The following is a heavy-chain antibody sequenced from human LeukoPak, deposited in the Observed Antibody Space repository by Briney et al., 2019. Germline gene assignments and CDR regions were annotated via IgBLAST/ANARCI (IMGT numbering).Heavy chain of an antibody. CDR1: GFTVSSNY. V-gene: IGHV3-53*01. J-gene: IGHJ4*02. CDR2: IYSGGST. Sequence: GGSLRLSCAASGFTVSSNYMSWVRQAPGKGLEWVSVIYSGGSTYYADSVQGRFTISRDNSKSTLCLQMNSLRAEDTAIYYCAKQLGYCSDGSCYFPYWGQGTLVTVSS. CDR3: AKQLGYCSDGSCYFPY. D-gene: IGHD2-15*01.